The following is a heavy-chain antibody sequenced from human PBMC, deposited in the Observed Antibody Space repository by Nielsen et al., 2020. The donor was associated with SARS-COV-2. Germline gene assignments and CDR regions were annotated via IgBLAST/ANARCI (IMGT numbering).Heavy chain of an antibody. Sequence: GESLKISCAASGFTFSSYAMSRVRQAPGKGLEWVSAISGSGGSTYYADSVKGRFTISRDNSKNTLYLQMNSLRAEDTAVYYCAKDRDGDYVRWFDPWGQGTLVTVSS. J-gene: IGHJ5*02. D-gene: IGHD4-17*01. CDR1: GFTFSSYA. CDR2: ISGSGGST. V-gene: IGHV3-23*01. CDR3: AKDRDGDYVRWFDP.